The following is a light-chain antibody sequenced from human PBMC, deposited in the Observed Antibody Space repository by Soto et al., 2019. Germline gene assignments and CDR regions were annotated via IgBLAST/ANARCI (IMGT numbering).Light chain of an antibody. CDR1: SSDVGGYNY. V-gene: IGLV2-14*01. Sequence: QSVLTQPASVSGSPGQSIAISCTGTSSDVGGYNYVSWYQQHPGKAPKLMIYDVSNRPSGVSNRFSGSKSGNTAFLTISGLQSEDEGDYYCSSYANFNTLVFGTGTKLTVL. CDR2: DVS. J-gene: IGLJ1*01. CDR3: SSYANFNTLV.